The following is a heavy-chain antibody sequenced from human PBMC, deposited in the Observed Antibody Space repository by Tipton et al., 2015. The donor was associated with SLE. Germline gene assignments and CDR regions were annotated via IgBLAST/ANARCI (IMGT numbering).Heavy chain of an antibody. Sequence: SLRLSCAASGFTFSSYSMNWVRQAPGKGLEWVSYISSSSSTIYYADSVKGRFTISRDNAKNSLYLQMNSLRAEDTAVYYCASYGDYNYFDYWDQGTLVTVSS. CDR2: ISSSSSTI. V-gene: IGHV3-48*01. D-gene: IGHD4-17*01. J-gene: IGHJ4*02. CDR1: GFTFSSYS. CDR3: ASYGDYNYFDY.